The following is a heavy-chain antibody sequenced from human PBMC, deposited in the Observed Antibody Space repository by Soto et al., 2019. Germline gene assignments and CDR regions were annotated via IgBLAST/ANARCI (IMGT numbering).Heavy chain of an antibody. V-gene: IGHV3-73*01. J-gene: IGHJ1*01. CDR2: ITSKPDNYAT. D-gene: IGHD3-16*01. CDR1: GFSFSGST. CDR3: TRSYENNAYYFDH. Sequence: GGSLRLSCAASGFSFSGSTIHWVRQASGKGLEWVGHITSKPDNYATVYAASVKGRFSFSRDDLMNTAFLQMNSLKSEDTAAYYCTRSYENNAYYFDHWGPGTLVTVSS.